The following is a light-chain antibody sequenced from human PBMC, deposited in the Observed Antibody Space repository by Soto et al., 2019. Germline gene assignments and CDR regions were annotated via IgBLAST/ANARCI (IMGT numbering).Light chain of an antibody. V-gene: IGKV1-5*03. CDR2: KAS. Sequence: DIQMTQSPSTLSGSVGDRVTITCRASQTISSWLDWYQQKPGKAPKLLIYKASTLKSGVPSRFSGSGSGTEFTLTISSLLPDDFATYYCQQYNSYSEAFCQGTKVELK. CDR3: QQYNSYSEA. CDR1: QTISSW. J-gene: IGKJ1*01.